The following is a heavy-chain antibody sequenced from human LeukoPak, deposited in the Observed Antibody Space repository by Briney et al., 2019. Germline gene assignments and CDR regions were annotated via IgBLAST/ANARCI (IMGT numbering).Heavy chain of an antibody. Sequence: PSETLSLTCTVSGGSISSGDYYWSWIRQPPGKGLEWIGYIYYSRSTYYNPSLKSRVTISVDTSKNQFSLKLSSVTAADTAVYYCARGLTHLDSSGYYYYFDYWGQGTLVTVSS. J-gene: IGHJ4*02. CDR2: IYYSRST. D-gene: IGHD3-22*01. V-gene: IGHV4-30-4*01. CDR1: GGSISSGDYY. CDR3: ARGLTHLDSSGYYYYFDY.